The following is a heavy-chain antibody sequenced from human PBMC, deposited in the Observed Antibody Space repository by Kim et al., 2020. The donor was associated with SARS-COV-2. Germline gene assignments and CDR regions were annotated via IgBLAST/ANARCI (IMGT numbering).Heavy chain of an antibody. Sequence: SETLSLTCTVSGYSISSGYYWGWIRQPPGKGLEWIGSIYHSGSTYYNPSLKSRITISEDTPKNQFSLKLSSVTAADTAVYYCASDSSGYQWGQGTLVTVSS. CDR2: IYHSGST. V-gene: IGHV4-38-2*02. CDR1: GYSISSGYY. CDR3: ASDSSGYQ. D-gene: IGHD3-22*01. J-gene: IGHJ4*02.